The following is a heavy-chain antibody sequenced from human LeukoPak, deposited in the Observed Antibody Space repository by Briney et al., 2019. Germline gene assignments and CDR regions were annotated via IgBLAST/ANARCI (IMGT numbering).Heavy chain of an antibody. D-gene: IGHD3-22*01. V-gene: IGHV3-23*01. CDR2: ISVSGGST. Sequence: GGSLRLSCAASGFTFSSYAMSWVRQPPGKGLEWVSAISVSGGSTYYADSVKGRFTISRDNSKNTLYLQMNSLRAEDTAVYNCAKYPAQYYYDISGYYLGPYCYYGMDFWGQGTTVTVSS. J-gene: IGHJ6*02. CDR1: GFTFSSYA. CDR3: AKYPAQYYYDISGYYLGPYCYYGMDF.